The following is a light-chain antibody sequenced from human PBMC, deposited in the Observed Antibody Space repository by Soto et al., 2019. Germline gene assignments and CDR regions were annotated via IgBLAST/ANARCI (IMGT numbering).Light chain of an antibody. CDR2: DSS. CDR1: QTVTKY. CDR3: QQRSNWVT. J-gene: IGKJ4*01. Sequence: EILLTQSPDTLSLSPGERATLSSGASQTVTKYLAWYQQKPGQAPRLLIYDSSNRATGVPARFIGSGSGTNFTLTISRLEPEDFAVYYCQQRSNWVTFGGGTKVEI. V-gene: IGKV3-11*01.